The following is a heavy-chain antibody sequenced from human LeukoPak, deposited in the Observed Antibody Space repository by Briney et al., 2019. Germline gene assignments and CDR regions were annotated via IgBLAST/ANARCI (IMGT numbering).Heavy chain of an antibody. CDR3: AKDRVDGSGSQFDS. Sequence: TGGSLRLSCAASGFTFSSYSMNWVRQAPGKGLEWVSSITGSGALTYYADSVKGRFTISKDNAMDTVFLQMNSLRVDDTAVYYCAKDRVDGSGSQFDSWGQGSLVTVSS. CDR1: GFTFSSYS. CDR2: ITGSGALT. D-gene: IGHD3-10*01. V-gene: IGHV3-23*01. J-gene: IGHJ4*02.